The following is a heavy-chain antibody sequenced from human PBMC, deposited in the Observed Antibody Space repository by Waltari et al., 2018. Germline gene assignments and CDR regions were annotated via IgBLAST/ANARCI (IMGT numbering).Heavy chain of an antibody. J-gene: IGHJ4*02. Sequence: QLQLQESGSGLVKPSEILSLTCTVSGGSISSSSYYWGWIRQPPGKGLEWIGSIYYSGSTYYNPSLKSRVTISVDTSKNQFSLKLSSVTAADTAVYYCARDGDSSGYYYYFDYWGQGTLVTVSS. V-gene: IGHV4-39*02. CDR1: GGSISSSSYY. CDR3: ARDGDSSGYYYYFDY. D-gene: IGHD3-22*01. CDR2: IYYSGST.